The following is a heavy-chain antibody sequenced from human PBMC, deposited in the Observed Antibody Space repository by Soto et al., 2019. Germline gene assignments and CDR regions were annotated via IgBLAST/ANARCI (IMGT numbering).Heavy chain of an antibody. CDR3: AREGAGTHTLGY. V-gene: IGHV1-18*01. Sequence: QVQLVQSGPEVKKPGASVTVSCKASGYTFTNYGFNWVRQAPGQGLEWMGWISAYNGHTKYSQIFQARVIMTTDTSTTTAYMELRSLTSDDTAVYYCAREGAGTHTLGYWGPGTLVTGAS. D-gene: IGHD3-16*01. CDR1: GYTFTNYG. J-gene: IGHJ1*01. CDR2: ISAYNGHT.